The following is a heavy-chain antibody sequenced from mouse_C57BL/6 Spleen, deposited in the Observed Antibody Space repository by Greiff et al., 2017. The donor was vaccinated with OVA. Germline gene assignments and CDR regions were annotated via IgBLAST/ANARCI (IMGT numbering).Heavy chain of an antibody. Sequence: VQLQQPGAELVMPGASVKLSCKASGYNFTSYWMHWVKQRPGQGLEWIGEIDPSDSYTNYNQKFKGKSTLTVDKSSSTAYMQLSSLTSEDSAVYYCARWSSSSGYMFAYWGQGTLVTVSA. V-gene: IGHV1-69*01. CDR2: IDPSDSYT. CDR1: GYNFTSYW. CDR3: ARWSSSSGYMFAY. D-gene: IGHD3-2*02. J-gene: IGHJ3*01.